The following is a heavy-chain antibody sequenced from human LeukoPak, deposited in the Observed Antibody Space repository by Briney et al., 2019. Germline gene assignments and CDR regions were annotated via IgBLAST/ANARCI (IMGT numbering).Heavy chain of an antibody. V-gene: IGHV1-18*01. Sequence: GASVKVSCKASGYTFTSYGISWVRQAPGQGLEWMGWISAYNGNTNYAQNLQGRVTMTTETSTSTAYMDLRSLRSDDTAVYYCARPLYYDSTGYHQYYFDHWGQGTLVPVSS. J-gene: IGHJ4*02. CDR3: ARPLYYDSTGYHQYYFDH. D-gene: IGHD3-22*01. CDR1: GYTFTSYG. CDR2: ISAYNGNT.